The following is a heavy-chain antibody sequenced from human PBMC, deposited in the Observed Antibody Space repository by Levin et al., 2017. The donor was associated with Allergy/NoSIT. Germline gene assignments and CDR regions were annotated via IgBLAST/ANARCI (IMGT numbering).Heavy chain of an antibody. V-gene: IGHV3-30*04. Sequence: PGGSLRLSCVASGFTFSDYAMHWARQAPGRGLEWVAVISYNGNIKYNADSVQGRFTISRSNSNNTLYLQMNSLRVKDTGVYYCASDSWTDTGTRDGTDVWGQGTTVTVSS. D-gene: IGHD3/OR15-3a*01. J-gene: IGHJ6*02. CDR1: GFTFSDYA. CDR3: ASDSWTDTGTRDGTDV. CDR2: ISYNGNIK.